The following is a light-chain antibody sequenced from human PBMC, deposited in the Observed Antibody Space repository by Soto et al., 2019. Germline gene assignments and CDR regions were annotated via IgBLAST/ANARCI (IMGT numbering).Light chain of an antibody. CDR1: QSVSSY. Sequence: EIVMTQSPATLSVSPGERATLSCRASQSVSSYLAWYQQKPGPPPRLLIYDASNRATGIPDRFSGSGSGTDFTLTISSLQSADLAVYYCQLYSHWPPLYTFGRGTKLEIK. J-gene: IGKJ2*01. CDR3: QLYSHWPPLYT. CDR2: DAS. V-gene: IGKV3-15*01.